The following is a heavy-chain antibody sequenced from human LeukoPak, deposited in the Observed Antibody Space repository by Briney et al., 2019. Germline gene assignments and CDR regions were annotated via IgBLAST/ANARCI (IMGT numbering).Heavy chain of an antibody. CDR1: GGSTSSSSYY. CDR2: IYYSGST. V-gene: IGHV4-39*07. CDR3: AKGLNYHYYMDV. Sequence: SETLSLTCTVSGGSTSSSSYYWGWIRQPPGKGLEWIGSIYYSGSTYYNPSLKSRVTISVDTSKNQFSLKLSSVTAADTAVYYCAKGLNYHYYMDVWGKGTTVTVSS. J-gene: IGHJ6*03.